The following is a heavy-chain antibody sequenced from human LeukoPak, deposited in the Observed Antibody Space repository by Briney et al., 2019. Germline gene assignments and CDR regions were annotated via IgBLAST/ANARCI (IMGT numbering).Heavy chain of an antibody. Sequence: GASVKVSCKASGYRFTLYYLHWVRQAPGRGLEWMGWINTERGDTNYEQKFQGRVAMTRDTSTSTAYMELSRMTSDDTTVYYCAGTLGFCCRDCHDQGFQYWGQGTLVIVSS. J-gene: IGHJ1*01. CDR3: AGTLGFCCRDCHDQGFQY. CDR2: INTERGDT. V-gene: IGHV1-2*02. CDR1: GYRFTLYY. D-gene: IGHD2-21*02.